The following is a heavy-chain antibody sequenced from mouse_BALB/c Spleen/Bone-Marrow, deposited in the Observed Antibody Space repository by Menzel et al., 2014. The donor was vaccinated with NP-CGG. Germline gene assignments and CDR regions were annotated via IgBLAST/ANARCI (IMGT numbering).Heavy chain of an antibody. CDR3: ARGGFDY. CDR1: GYTFTSSW. Sequence: VQLQQSGSVLVRPGASVKLSCKASGYTFTSSWMHWAKQRPGQGLEWIGEIHPNSGNTNYNEKFKGKATLTVDTSSSTAYVDLSSLTSEDSAVYYSARGGFDYWGQGTTLTVSS. J-gene: IGHJ2*01. V-gene: IGHV1S130*01. CDR2: IHPNSGNT.